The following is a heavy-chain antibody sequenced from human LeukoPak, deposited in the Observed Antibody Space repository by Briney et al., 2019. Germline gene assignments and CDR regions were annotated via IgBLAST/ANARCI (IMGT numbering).Heavy chain of an antibody. CDR1: GYSFTSYW. CDR2: IYPGDSDT. CDR3: ARQWGYYDFWSGYWDPFYYYYGMDV. J-gene: IGHJ6*02. V-gene: IGHV5-51*01. Sequence: GESLKISCKGSGYSFTSYWIGWVRQMPGKGLEWMGIIYPGDSDTRYSPSFQGQATISADKSISTAYLQWSSLKASDTAMYYCARQWGYYDFWSGYWDPFYYYYGMDVWGQGTTVTVSS. D-gene: IGHD3-3*01.